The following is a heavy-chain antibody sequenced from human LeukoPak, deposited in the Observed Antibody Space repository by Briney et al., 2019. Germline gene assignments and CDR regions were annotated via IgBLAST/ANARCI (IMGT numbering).Heavy chain of an antibody. CDR2: INPNSGGT. V-gene: IGHV1-2*04. CDR1: GYTFTGYC. J-gene: IGHJ5*02. Sequence: ASVEVSCKASGYTFTGYCMHWVRQAPGQGLEWMGWINPNSGGTNYAQKFQGWVTMTRDTSISTAYMELSRLRSDDTAVYYCARAEGSSSWYQNWFDPWGQGTLVTVSS. D-gene: IGHD6-13*01. CDR3: ARAEGSSSWYQNWFDP.